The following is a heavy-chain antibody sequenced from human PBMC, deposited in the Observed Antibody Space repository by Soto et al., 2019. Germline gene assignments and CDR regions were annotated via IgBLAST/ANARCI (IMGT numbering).Heavy chain of an antibody. CDR3: ARARAMVRGAIPSYYYGMDV. Sequence: SVKVSCKASGGTFSSYAISWVRQAPGQGLEWMGGIIPIFGTANYAQKFQGRVTITADESTSTAYMELSSLSFEGTAVYYCARARAMVRGAIPSYYYGMDVWG. CDR2: IIPIFGTA. D-gene: IGHD3-10*01. J-gene: IGHJ6*02. V-gene: IGHV1-69*13. CDR1: GGTFSSYA.